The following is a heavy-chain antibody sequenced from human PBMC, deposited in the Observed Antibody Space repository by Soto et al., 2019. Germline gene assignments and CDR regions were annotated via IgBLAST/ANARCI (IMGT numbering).Heavy chain of an antibody. D-gene: IGHD2-21*02. CDR1: GFTFGGFA. CDR3: TRDGVVVVTAIIY. CDR2: IRSKAYGGTT. V-gene: IGHV3-49*03. J-gene: IGHJ4*02. Sequence: GGSLRLSCGASGFTFGGFAISWFRQGPGKGLEWVGFIRSKAYGGTTEYAASVKGRFTISRDDSKSIAYLQMNSLKTEDTAVYYCTRDGVVVVTAIIYWGQGTLVTVSS.